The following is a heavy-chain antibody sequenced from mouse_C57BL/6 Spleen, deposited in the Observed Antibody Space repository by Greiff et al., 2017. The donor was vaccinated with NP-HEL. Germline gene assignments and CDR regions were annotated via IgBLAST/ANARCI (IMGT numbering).Heavy chain of an antibody. CDR3: TTTSYYYGSAPFDY. J-gene: IGHJ2*01. D-gene: IGHD1-1*01. CDR2: IDPETGGT. V-gene: IGHV1-15*01. CDR1: GYTFTDYE. Sequence: QVQLKESGAELVRPGASVTLSCKASGYTFTDYEMHWVKQTPVHGLEWIGAIDPETGGTAYNQKFKGKAILTADKSSSTAYMELRSLTSEDSAVYYCTTTSYYYGSAPFDYWGQGTTLTVSS.